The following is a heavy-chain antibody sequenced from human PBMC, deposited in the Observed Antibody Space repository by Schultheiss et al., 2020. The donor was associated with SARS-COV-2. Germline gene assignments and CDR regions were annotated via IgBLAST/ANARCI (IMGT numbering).Heavy chain of an antibody. CDR3: ARHSASGSYYFDY. CDR1: GFTFSSYA. V-gene: IGHV3-23*01. CDR2: ISGSGGST. J-gene: IGHJ4*02. Sequence: GGSLRLSCAASGFTFSSYAMSWVRQAPGKGLEWVSAISGSGGSTYYADSVKGRFTISRDSSKNTLYLQMNSLRAEDTAVYNCARHSASGSYYFDYWGQGTLVTVSS. D-gene: IGHD3-10*01.